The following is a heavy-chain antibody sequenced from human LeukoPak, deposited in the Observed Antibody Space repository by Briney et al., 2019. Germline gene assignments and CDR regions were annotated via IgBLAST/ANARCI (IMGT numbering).Heavy chain of an antibody. V-gene: IGHV1-18*01. J-gene: IGHJ5*02. CDR3: ARDQEDNWNDRFDP. CDR1: GYTFTSYG. Sequence: ASVKVSCKASGYTFTSYGISWVRQAPGQGLEWMGWISAYNGNTNYAQKLQGRVTMTTDTSTSTAYMELRSLRSDDTAVYYCARDQEDNWNDRFDPWGQGTLVTVSS. D-gene: IGHD1-1*01. CDR2: ISAYNGNT.